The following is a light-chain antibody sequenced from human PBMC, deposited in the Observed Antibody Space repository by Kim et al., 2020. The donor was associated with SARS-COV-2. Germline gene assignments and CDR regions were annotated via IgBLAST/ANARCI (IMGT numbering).Light chain of an antibody. CDR3: QQYQTLFS. CDR2: ESS. V-gene: IGKV1-5*03. Sequence: SASVGDRVPITCRTSQSVNVWLAWYQHKPGQAPKFLISESSILESGVPLRFSGSGSGTEFTLTITNVQPDDFATYYCQQYQTLFSFGQGTRLEIK. J-gene: IGKJ5*01. CDR1: QSVNVW.